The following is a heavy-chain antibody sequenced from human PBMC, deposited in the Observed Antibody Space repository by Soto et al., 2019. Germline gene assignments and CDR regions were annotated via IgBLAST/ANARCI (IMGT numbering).Heavy chain of an antibody. CDR1: GFSLSTSGVG. J-gene: IGHJ4*02. D-gene: IGHD6-19*01. CDR2: IYWDDSK. V-gene: IGHV2-5*02. CDR3: PHKGAEGWPLEY. Sequence: QITLKESGPTLVRPTQTLTRTCAFSGFSLSTSGVGVGWIRQPPGKGLEWLAVIYWDDSKHYSPSLRSRLTLTKATSKNQVGLTMTNMDPMDTGTYYCPHKGAEGWPLEYWGQGTLVNVSS.